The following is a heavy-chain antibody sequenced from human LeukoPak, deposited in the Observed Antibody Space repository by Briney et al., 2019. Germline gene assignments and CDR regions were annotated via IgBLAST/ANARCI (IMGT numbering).Heavy chain of an antibody. CDR2: IYHSGST. D-gene: IGHD3-9*01. J-gene: IGHJ4*02. CDR1: GGSISSDGYY. V-gene: IGHV4-30-2*01. CDR3: ARAIYDILTGYYNAYYFDY. Sequence: SETLSLTCTVSGGSISSDGYYWNWIRQRPGKGLEWIGYIYHSGSTYYNPSLKSRVTISVDRSKNQFSLKLSSVTAADTAVYYCARAIYDILTGYYNAYYFDYWGQGTLVTVSS.